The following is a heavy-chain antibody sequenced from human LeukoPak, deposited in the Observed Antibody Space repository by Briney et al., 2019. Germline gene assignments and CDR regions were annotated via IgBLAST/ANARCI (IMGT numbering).Heavy chain of an antibody. J-gene: IGHJ4*02. D-gene: IGHD3-22*01. CDR3: ARRYYYDSSGYYYVY. CDR1: GGTYSSYA. Sequence: SVKVSCKASGGTYSSYAISWVRQAPGQGLEWMGGIIPIFGTANYAQEFQGRVTITADESTSTAYMELSSLRSEATAVYYCARRYYYDSSGYYYVYWGQGTLVTVSS. CDR2: IIPIFGTA. V-gene: IGHV1-69*13.